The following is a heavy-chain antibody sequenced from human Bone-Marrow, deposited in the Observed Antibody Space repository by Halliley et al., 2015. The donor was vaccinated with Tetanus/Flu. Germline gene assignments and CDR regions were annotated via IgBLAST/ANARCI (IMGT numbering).Heavy chain of an antibody. J-gene: IGHJ4*02. D-gene: IGHD6-13*01. Sequence: SLRLSCLASGSAFSSSWIHWVRQAPGRGLVWVSRIDRYGSSTNYADAVKGRFIITRDNAKDTVYLQMDSLRADDRAVYYCASRYSSSWYYWGQGTPVIVSS. CDR1: GSAFSSSW. CDR2: IDRYGSST. V-gene: IGHV3-74*01. CDR3: ASRYSSSWYY.